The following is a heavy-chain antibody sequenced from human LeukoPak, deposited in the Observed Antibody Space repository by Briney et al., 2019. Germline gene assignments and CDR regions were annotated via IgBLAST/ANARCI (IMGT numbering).Heavy chain of an antibody. CDR3: ARGGYYDSSALDY. Sequence: AASVKVSCKASGYTFTGYYMHWVRQAPGQGLEWMGWINPNSGGTNYAQKFQGRVTMTRDTSISTAYMELSRLRSDDTAVYYCARGGYYDSSALDYWGQGTLVTVSS. D-gene: IGHD3-22*01. CDR2: INPNSGGT. V-gene: IGHV1-2*02. J-gene: IGHJ4*02. CDR1: GYTFTGYY.